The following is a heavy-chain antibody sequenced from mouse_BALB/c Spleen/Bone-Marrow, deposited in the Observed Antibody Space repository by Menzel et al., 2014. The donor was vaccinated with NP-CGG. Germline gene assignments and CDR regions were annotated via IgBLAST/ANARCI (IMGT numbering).Heavy chain of an antibody. V-gene: IGHV4-1*02. D-gene: IGHD1-1*01. CDR3: ARLGYYGALAY. CDR2: INPDSSTI. J-gene: IGHJ3*01. Sequence: EVKLQESGGGLVQPGGSLKLPCAASGFDFSRYWMSWVRQAPGKGLEWIGEINPDSSTINYTPSLKDKFIISRDNAKNTLYLQMSKVRSEDTALYYCARLGYYGALAYWGQGTLVTVSA. CDR1: GFDFSRYW.